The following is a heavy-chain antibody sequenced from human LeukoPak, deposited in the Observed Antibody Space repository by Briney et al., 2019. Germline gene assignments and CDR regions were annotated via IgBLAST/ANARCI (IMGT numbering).Heavy chain of an antibody. CDR2: ISSSGSAI. CDR3: ASNSEDY. CDR1: RFTFSNFQ. J-gene: IGHJ2*01. V-gene: IGHV3-48*03. D-gene: IGHD4-23*01. Sequence: AGSLSPSCAASRFTFSNFQMNWVRQAPGKGLEWVSYISSSGSAIYYADSVRGRFTISRDNAKNSPYLQMNSLRAEDTAVYYCASNSEDYWGRGNVDTVSS.